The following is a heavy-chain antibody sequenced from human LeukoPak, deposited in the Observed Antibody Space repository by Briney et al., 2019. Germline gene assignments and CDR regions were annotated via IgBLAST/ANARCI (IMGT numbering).Heavy chain of an antibody. J-gene: IGHJ4*02. CDR2: IYYSGST. D-gene: IGHD1-26*01. CDR3: AREWEGGYFDY. V-gene: IGHV4-59*01. Sequence: SETLSLTCTASGGSISSYYWSWIRQPPGKGLEWIGYIYYSGSTNYNPSLKSRVTISVDTSKNQFSLKLSSVTAADTAVYYCAREWEGGYFDYWGQGTLVTVSS. CDR1: GGSISSYY.